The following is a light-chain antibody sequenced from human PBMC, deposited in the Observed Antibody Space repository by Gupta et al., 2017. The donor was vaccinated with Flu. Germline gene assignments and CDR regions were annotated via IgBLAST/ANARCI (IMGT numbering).Light chain of an antibody. Sequence: LGERATINCRSSQSRLYSSNNKSYLGWYQQRPGQPPKLLIYWASNREAGVPDRFSGSGSGTDFTLTITSLQAEDVAVYYCQQYYTTPPHTFGQGTKLEIK. CDR3: QQYYTTPPHT. J-gene: IGKJ2*01. CDR2: WAS. CDR1: QSRLYSSNNKSY. V-gene: IGKV4-1*01.